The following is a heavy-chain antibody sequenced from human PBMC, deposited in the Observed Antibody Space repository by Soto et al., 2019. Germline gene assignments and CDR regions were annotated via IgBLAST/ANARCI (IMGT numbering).Heavy chain of an antibody. Sequence: QVQLVESGGGVVQPGRSLRLSCAASGFTFSSYGMHWVRQAPGKGLEWVAVISYDGSNKYYADSVKGRFTISRDNSKNTLSLQMICLRAEDRAVYYCAKVGYSGSYFDYWVQGTLVTVSS. J-gene: IGHJ4*02. CDR2: ISYDGSNK. CDR3: AKVGYSGSYFDY. V-gene: IGHV3-30*18. CDR1: GFTFSSYG. D-gene: IGHD1-26*01.